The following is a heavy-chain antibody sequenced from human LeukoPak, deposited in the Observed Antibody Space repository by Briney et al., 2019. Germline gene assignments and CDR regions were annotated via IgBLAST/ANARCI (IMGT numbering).Heavy chain of an antibody. D-gene: IGHD1-26*01. V-gene: IGHV4-59*01. CDR3: VRDRELNY. Sequence: SQTLSLTCTVSGGSITSNYWSWIRQPPGKGLEWIGYIYNSGSTYYNPSLKSRVTISVDTSKNQFSLRLSSVTAADAAVYYCVRDRELNYWGQGTLVTVSS. CDR2: IYNSGST. J-gene: IGHJ4*02. CDR1: GGSITSNY.